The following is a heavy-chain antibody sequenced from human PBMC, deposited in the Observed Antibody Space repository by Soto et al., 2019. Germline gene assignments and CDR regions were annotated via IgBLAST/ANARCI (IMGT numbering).Heavy chain of an antibody. J-gene: IGHJ6*02. D-gene: IGHD4-17*01. CDR1: GGSISRYY. Sequence: SETLSLPCTVSGGSISRYYWTWIRQPPGKGLEWIGYIYYSGSTYYNPSLKSRVTISVDTSKNQFSLRLNSVTAADTAVYYCAGPAVTTIYYCGRDVLHQRTTSAVSS. CDR2: IYYSGST. CDR3: AGPAVTTIYYCGRDV. V-gene: IGHV4-59*01.